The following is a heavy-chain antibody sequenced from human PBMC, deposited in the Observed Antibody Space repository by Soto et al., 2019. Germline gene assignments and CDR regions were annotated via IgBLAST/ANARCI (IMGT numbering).Heavy chain of an antibody. D-gene: IGHD3-10*02. CDR1: GYMFTAYY. CDR3: AILGSGSYSNVDY. J-gene: IGHJ4*02. CDR2: INPNSGGT. V-gene: IGHV1-2*02. Sequence: ASVKVSCKTSGYMFTAYYMHWVRQAPGQGLEWMGWINPNSGGTNYAQKFQGRVTMTRDTSISTAYMELSRLRSDDTAVYYCAILGSGSYSNVDYWGQGTLVTVSS.